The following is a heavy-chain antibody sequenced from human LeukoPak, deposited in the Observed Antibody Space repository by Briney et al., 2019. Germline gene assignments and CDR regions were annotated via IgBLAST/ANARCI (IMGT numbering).Heavy chain of an antibody. J-gene: IGHJ6*03. CDR2: INPNSGGT. CDR1: GYTFTSYG. Sequence: ASVKVSCKASGYTFTSYGISWVRQAPGQGLEWMGWINPNSGGTNYAQKFQGRVTMTRDTSISTAYMELSRLRSDDTAVYYCAREGTSSIAARYYYMDVWGKGTTVTVSS. V-gene: IGHV1-2*02. CDR3: AREGTSSIAARYYYMDV. D-gene: IGHD6-6*01.